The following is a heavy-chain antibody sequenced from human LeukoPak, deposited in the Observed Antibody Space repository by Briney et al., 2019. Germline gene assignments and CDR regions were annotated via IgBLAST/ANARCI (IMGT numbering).Heavy chain of an antibody. Sequence: GASVKVSCKASGYTFTGYYMHWVRQAPGQGLEWMGWINPNSGGTNYAQKFQGRVTMTRDTSISTAYMELSSLRSEDTAVYYCARVWRSSGWPNDNWFDPWGQGTLVTVSS. D-gene: IGHD6-19*01. J-gene: IGHJ5*02. CDR1: GYTFTGYY. CDR3: ARVWRSSGWPNDNWFDP. CDR2: INPNSGGT. V-gene: IGHV1-2*02.